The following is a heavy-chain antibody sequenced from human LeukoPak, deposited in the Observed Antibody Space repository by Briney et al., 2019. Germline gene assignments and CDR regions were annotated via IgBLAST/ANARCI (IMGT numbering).Heavy chain of an antibody. CDR3: ARAGELRYMDV. Sequence: GGSLRLSCAASGFTFRTYCMSWVRQAPGKGLEWVSAISGSGGSTYYADSVKGRFTISRDNAKNSLFLQMSSLRADDTAIYYCARAGELRYMDVWGKGTAVTVSS. D-gene: IGHD3-16*01. CDR1: GFTFRTYC. V-gene: IGHV3-23*01. J-gene: IGHJ6*03. CDR2: ISGSGGST.